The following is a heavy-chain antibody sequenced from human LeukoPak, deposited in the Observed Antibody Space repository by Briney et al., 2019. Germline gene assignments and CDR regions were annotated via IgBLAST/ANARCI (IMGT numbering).Heavy chain of an antibody. CDR3: TRRVSATRWFDP. Sequence: PGGSLRLSCAASGFTFSSYAMSWVRQAPGKGLEWVSAISGSGGSTYYADSAKGRFTISRDNAENTLYLQMNSLRVEDTAVYYCTRRVSATRWFDPWGQGTLVTVSS. V-gene: IGHV3-23*01. CDR1: GFTFSSYA. CDR2: ISGSGGST. J-gene: IGHJ5*02. D-gene: IGHD2-15*01.